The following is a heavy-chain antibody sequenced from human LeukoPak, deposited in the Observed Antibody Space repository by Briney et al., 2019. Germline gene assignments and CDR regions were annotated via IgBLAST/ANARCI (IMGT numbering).Heavy chain of an antibody. D-gene: IGHD6-19*01. V-gene: IGHV3-21*01. J-gene: IGHJ4*02. CDR2: ISSSSSYI. CDR1: GFPFSSYS. Sequence: GGSLELSCAASGFPFSSYSMNWVRPAPGKGLGWVSSISSSSSYIYYADSVKGRFTISRDNAKNSLYLQMNSLRAEDTAVYYCARTVSSGWYGVDYWGQGTLVTVSS. CDR3: ARTVSSGWYGVDY.